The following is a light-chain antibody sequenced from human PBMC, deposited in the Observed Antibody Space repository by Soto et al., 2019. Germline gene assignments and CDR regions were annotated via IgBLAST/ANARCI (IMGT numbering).Light chain of an antibody. CDR2: AAS. Sequence: DIQMTQSPSSLSAYVGDRVTITCRASQAISNYLAWYQQKPGKVPKLLIYAASTLQSGVPSRFSGSGSGTDFTLTISSLQPEDVATYYCQQFNSYPITFGQGTRLEIK. V-gene: IGKV1-27*01. J-gene: IGKJ5*01. CDR3: QQFNSYPIT. CDR1: QAISNY.